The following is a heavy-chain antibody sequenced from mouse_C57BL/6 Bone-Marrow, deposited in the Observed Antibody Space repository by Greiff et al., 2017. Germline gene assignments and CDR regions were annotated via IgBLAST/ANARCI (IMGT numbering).Heavy chain of an antibody. CDR3: ARVRLRRDFDY. J-gene: IGHJ2*01. Sequence: EVMLVESGGGLVKPGGSLKLSCAASGFTFSSYAMSWVRQTPEKRLEWVATISDGGSYTYYPANVKGRFTISRDNAKNNLYLQMSHLKSEDTSMYYCARVRLRRDFDYWGQGTTLTVSS. CDR1: GFTFSSYA. V-gene: IGHV5-4*03. CDR2: ISDGGSYT. D-gene: IGHD2-4*01.